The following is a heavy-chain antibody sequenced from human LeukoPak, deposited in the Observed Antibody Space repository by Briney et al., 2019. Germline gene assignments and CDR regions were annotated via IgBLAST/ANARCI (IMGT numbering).Heavy chain of an antibody. CDR3: ASVRRGFGESSKYYSYYYMDV. CDR1: GYSISSGYY. CDR2: IYHSGSA. Sequence: SETLSLTCTVSGYSISSGYYWGWIRQPPGKGLEWIGSIYHSGSAYYKPSLKSRVTISVDTSKNQFSLKLSAVTAADTAVYYCASVRRGFGESSKYYSYYYMDVWGNGTTVAISS. D-gene: IGHD3-10*01. J-gene: IGHJ6*03. V-gene: IGHV4-38-2*02.